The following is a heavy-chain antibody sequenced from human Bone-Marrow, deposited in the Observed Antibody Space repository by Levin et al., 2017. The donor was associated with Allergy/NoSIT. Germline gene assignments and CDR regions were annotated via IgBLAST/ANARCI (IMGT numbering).Heavy chain of an antibody. D-gene: IGHD3-10*01. Sequence: GGSLRLSCAASGFTFHDYAMHWVRQAPGKGLVWVSRINSDESSTSYADSVKGRFTISRDNAKNTLYLQMNSLRAEDTAVYYCARGERASGSYYNYWGQGTLVTVSS. J-gene: IGHJ4*02. CDR3: ARGERASGSYYNY. CDR2: INSDESST. V-gene: IGHV3-74*01. CDR1: GFTFHDYA.